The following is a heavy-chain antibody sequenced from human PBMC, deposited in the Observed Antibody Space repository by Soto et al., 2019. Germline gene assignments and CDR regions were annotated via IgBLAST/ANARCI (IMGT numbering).Heavy chain of an antibody. CDR3: ARDSDYGSGRNWFDP. V-gene: IGHV1-46*03. J-gene: IGHJ5*02. CDR1: GYTFTSYD. CDR2: INPSGGST. Sequence: GASVKVSCKASGYTFTSYDINWVRQAKGQGLEWMGIINPSGGSTSYAQKFQGRVTMTRDTSTSTVYMELSSLRSEDTAVYYCARDSDYGSGRNWFDPWGQGTLVTVSS. D-gene: IGHD3-10*01.